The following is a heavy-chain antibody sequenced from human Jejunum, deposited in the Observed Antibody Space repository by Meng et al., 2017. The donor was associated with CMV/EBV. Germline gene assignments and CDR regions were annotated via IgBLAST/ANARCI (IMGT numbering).Heavy chain of an antibody. J-gene: IGHJ4*02. CDR2: MSYDGSNK. V-gene: IGHV3-30-3*01. CDR1: GFTFSDYY. CDR3: AREDDYRNYFDY. Sequence: VSGFTFSDYYMSWVRQAPGKGLECVTVMSYDGSNKYYAASVKGRFTISRDSSKNTLYLQMDSLRPEDTAVYYCAREDDYRNYFDYWGQGTLVTVSS. D-gene: IGHD4-11*01.